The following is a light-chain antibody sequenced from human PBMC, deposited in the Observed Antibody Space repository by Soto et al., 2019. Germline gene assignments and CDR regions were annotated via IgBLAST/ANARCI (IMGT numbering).Light chain of an antibody. J-gene: IGLJ2*01. Sequence: QAVVTQPPSASGTPGQRVTISCSGSISNIGSNTVNWYQQLPGTAPKLLIYSNNQRPSGVPDRFSGSKSGTSASLAISGLQSEDEADYYCAAWDDSLNGVVFGGGTQLTVL. CDR3: AAWDDSLNGVV. CDR1: ISNIGSNT. CDR2: SNN. V-gene: IGLV1-44*01.